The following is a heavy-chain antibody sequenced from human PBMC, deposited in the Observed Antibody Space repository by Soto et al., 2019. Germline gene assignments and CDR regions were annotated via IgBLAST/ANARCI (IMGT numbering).Heavy chain of an antibody. CDR2: INPSGGST. CDR1: GYTFTSYY. D-gene: IGHD6-6*01. J-gene: IGHJ4*02. Sequence: ASVKVSCKASGYTFTSYYMHWVLQAPGQGLEWMGIINPSGGSTSYAQKFQGRVTMTEDTSTDTAYMELSSLRSEDTAVYYCATWAYISTSFEAEYYFDYWGQGTLVTVSS. CDR3: ATWAYISTSFEAEYYFDY. V-gene: IGHV1-46*01.